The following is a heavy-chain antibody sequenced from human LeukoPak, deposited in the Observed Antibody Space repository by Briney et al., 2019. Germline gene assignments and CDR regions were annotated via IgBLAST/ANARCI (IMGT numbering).Heavy chain of an antibody. CDR1: GYTFTSYG. D-gene: IGHD3-3*01. Sequence: ASVKVSCKASGYTFTSYGILWVRQAPGQGLEWMGWISAYNGNTNYAQKFQGRVTMTEDTSTDTAYMELSSLRSEDTAVYYCATSGYYDNWFDPWGQGTLVTVSS. J-gene: IGHJ5*02. CDR2: ISAYNGNT. CDR3: ATSGYYDNWFDP. V-gene: IGHV1-18*01.